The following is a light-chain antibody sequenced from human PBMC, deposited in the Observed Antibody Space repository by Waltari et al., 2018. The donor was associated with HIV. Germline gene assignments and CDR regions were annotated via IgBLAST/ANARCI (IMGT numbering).Light chain of an antibody. J-gene: IGKJ4*01. CDR1: QSVSRSY. Sequence: EIVLTQSPGTLSLSSGERATLSCRASQSVSRSYLAWYQQKPGQAPRLLIYGASSRATGIPDRFSGRGSGTDFTLTISRLEPEDFAVYYCQQYGSSPLTFGGGTKVEIK. CDR3: QQYGSSPLT. CDR2: GAS. V-gene: IGKV3-20*01.